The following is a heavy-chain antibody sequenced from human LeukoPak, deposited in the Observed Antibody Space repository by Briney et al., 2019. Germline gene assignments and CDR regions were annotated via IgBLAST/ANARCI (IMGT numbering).Heavy chain of an antibody. CDR1: GFTFSSYE. Sequence: GGSLRLSCAASGFTFSSYEMNWVRQAPGKGLEWVSYISSSGSTIYYADSVKGRFTISRDNAKNSLYLQMNSLRAEDTAVYYRARFFWSGYLFDYWGQGTLVTVSS. D-gene: IGHD3-3*01. CDR2: ISSSGSTI. CDR3: ARFFWSGYLFDY. J-gene: IGHJ4*02. V-gene: IGHV3-48*03.